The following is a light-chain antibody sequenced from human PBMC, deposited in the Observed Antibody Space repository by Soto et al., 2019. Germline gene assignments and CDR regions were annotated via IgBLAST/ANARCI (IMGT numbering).Light chain of an antibody. J-gene: IGLJ1*01. Sequence: SALTKPAYASGSPGLSITISCTKPLRDVGGYNYVSWYQQYPGKSPKLLIYEVTHRPSGVSNRFSGSKSGNTASLTISGLQAEDEGDYYCTSFAPGRIDVFGRGTKGNVL. CDR2: EVT. CDR1: LRDVGGYNY. V-gene: IGLV2-14*01. CDR3: TSFAPGRIDV.